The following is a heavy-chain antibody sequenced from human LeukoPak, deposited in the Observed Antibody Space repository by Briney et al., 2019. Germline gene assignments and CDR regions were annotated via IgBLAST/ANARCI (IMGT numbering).Heavy chain of an antibody. J-gene: IGHJ5*02. CDR2: INHSGST. CDR3: ARGSRIAATISQFDP. CDR1: GRSFSGYY. Sequence: SEALSLTCVVYGRSFSGYYWSRIRQPPGKGLEWIGEINHSGSTNYNPSLKSRVTISVDTSKNQFSLKLSSVTAADTAVYYCARGSRIAATISQFDPWGQGTLVTVS. D-gene: IGHD6-13*01. V-gene: IGHV4-34*01.